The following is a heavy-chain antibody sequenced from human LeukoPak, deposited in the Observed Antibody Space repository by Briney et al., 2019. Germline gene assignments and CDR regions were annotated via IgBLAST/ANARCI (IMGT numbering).Heavy chain of an antibody. CDR1: GGSFSGYY. CDR2: LNHSGSN. CDR3: ASRDSDSSGYYYFDY. Sequence: PSETLSLTCAVYGGSFSGYYWSWIRPPPGKGLEWIGELNHSGSNYKNPSLKSRVTISVDTSKNQFSLKLSSVTAADTAVYYCASRDSDSSGYYYFDYWGQGTLVTVSS. J-gene: IGHJ4*02. V-gene: IGHV4-34*01. D-gene: IGHD3-22*01.